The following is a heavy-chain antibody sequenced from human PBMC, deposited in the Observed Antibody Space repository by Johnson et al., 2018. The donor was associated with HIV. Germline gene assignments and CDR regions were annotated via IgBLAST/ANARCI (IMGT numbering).Heavy chain of an antibody. J-gene: IGHJ3*02. CDR3: AKYNWNHDAFDI. CDR1: GFTFSSYG. D-gene: IGHD1-20*01. Sequence: QMQLVESGGGVVQPGRSLRLSCAASGFTFSSYGMHWVRQAPGKGLEWVAVIWYDGSNKYDVDSVKGRFTISRDNSKNMLFLQMNSLRAEDTAMFYCAKYNWNHDAFDIWGQGTKVTVSS. V-gene: IGHV3-33*06. CDR2: IWYDGSNK.